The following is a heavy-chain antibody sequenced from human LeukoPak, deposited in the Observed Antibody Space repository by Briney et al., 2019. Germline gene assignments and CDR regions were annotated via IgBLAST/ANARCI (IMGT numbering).Heavy chain of an antibody. Sequence: PSETLSLTCAVYGGSFSGYYWSWIRQPPGKGLEWIGEINHSGSPNYNPSLMSRGTISVDTSKNQFSLKLSSVPAADTAVYYCARFTTIAVAGTVFYFDYWGQGTLVTVSS. CDR1: GGSFSGYY. CDR2: INHSGSP. J-gene: IGHJ4*02. V-gene: IGHV4-34*01. D-gene: IGHD6-19*01. CDR3: ARFTTIAVAGTVFYFDY.